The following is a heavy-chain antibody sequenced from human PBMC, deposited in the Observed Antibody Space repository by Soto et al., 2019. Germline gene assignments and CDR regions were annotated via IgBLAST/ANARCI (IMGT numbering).Heavy chain of an antibody. CDR2: IYHSGST. J-gene: IGHJ4*02. Sequence: SETLSLTCAVSGGSISSGGYSWSWIRQPPGKGLEWIGYIYHSGSTYYNPSLKSRVTISVDRSKNQFSLRLSSVTAADTAVYYCARDRVPQGYWGQGTLVTVSS. CDR1: GGSISSGGYS. CDR3: ARDRVPQGY. V-gene: IGHV4-30-2*01.